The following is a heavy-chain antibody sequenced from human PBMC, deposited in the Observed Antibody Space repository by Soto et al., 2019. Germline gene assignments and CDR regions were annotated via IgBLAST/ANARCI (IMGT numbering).Heavy chain of an antibody. V-gene: IGHV1-8*01. CDR3: ARVPSGWNNWFDP. CDR1: GYTFTSYD. CDR2: MNPNSGNT. Sequence: QVQLVQSGAEVKKPGASVKVSCKASGYTFTSYDINWVRQATGQGLEWMGWMNPNSGNTGYAQKFQGRVXXTXNXXISTAYMELSSLRSEDTAVYYCARVPSGWNNWFDPWGQGTLVTVSS. J-gene: IGHJ5*02. D-gene: IGHD6-19*01.